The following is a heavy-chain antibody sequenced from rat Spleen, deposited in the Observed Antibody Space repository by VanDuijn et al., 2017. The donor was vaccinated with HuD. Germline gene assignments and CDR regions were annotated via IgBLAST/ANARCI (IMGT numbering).Heavy chain of an antibody. D-gene: IGHD1-11*01. V-gene: IGHV5-22*01. CDR2: ISYEGSST. Sequence: EVQLVESGGGLVQPGRSMKLSCAASGFTFSNYHMAWVRQTPTRGLEWVASISYEGSSTYYGDPVKGRFTISRDNAKSTLYLQMNSLRSEDTATYYCARPTEGIAWFAYWGQGTLVTVSS. J-gene: IGHJ3*01. CDR3: ARPTEGIAWFAY. CDR1: GFTFSNYH.